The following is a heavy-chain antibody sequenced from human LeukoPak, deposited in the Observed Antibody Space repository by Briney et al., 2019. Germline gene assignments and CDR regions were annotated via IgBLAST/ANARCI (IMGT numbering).Heavy chain of an antibody. J-gene: IGHJ4*02. Sequence: GGSLRLSCAASGFTFSTYSMNWVRQAPGKGLEWISYISSSSDSIYYADSVKGRFTVPRDNAKNSLYLQMNSLRAEDTAVYYCTRTGGAYWGQGTLVTVSS. D-gene: IGHD3-16*01. CDR3: TRTGGAY. CDR2: ISSSSDSI. V-gene: IGHV3-48*04. CDR1: GFTFSTYS.